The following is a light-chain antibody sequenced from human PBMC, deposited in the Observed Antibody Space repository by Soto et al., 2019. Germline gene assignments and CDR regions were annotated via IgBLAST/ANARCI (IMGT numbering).Light chain of an antibody. Sequence: DIQLTQSPPSLSASVGDGVTITCQASQDITNYLNWYQHKSGKSPKLLIFDAANLEAGVPSRFSGRGSGTQFTFTLSSLQTEDVATYYCQQYENRPLTFGGGTKVE. CDR2: DAA. CDR3: QQYENRPLT. J-gene: IGKJ4*01. CDR1: QDITNY. V-gene: IGKV1-33*01.